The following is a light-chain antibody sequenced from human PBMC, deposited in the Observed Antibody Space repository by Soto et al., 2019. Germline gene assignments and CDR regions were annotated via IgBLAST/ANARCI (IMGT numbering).Light chain of an antibody. CDR3: SSYTSSSTYV. Sequence: QSALTQPASVSGSPGQSIAISCTGTSSDVGYYNYVSWYQQHPGKAPNVMIYDVNNRPSGVPDRFSGSKSGNTASLTISGLQAEDEADYYSSSYTSSSTYVFGTGTKVTVL. J-gene: IGLJ1*01. V-gene: IGLV2-14*01. CDR1: SSDVGYYNY. CDR2: DVN.